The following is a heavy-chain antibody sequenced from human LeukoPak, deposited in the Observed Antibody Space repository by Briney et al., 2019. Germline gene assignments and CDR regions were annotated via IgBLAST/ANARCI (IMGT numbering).Heavy chain of an antibody. CDR3: ARADCSGGSCYSMAFDY. V-gene: IGHV1-69*13. Sequence: ASVKVSCKASGGTFSSYAISWVRQAPGQGLEWMGGIIPIFGTANYAQKFQSRVTITADESTSTAYMELSSLRSEDTAVYYCARADCSGGSCYSMAFDYWGQGTLVTVSS. CDR1: GGTFSSYA. D-gene: IGHD2-15*01. J-gene: IGHJ4*02. CDR2: IIPIFGTA.